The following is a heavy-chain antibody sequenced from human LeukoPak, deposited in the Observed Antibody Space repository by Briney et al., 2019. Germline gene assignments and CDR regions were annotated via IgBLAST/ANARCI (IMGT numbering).Heavy chain of an antibody. J-gene: IGHJ5*02. V-gene: IGHV4-59*11. D-gene: IGHD3-3*01. Sequence: SETLSLTCTVSGGSISSHYWSWIRQPPGKGLEWIGYIYYSGSTNYNPSLKSRVAISVDTSKNQFSLKLSSVTAADTAVYYCARLYYDFWSGYYGDYWFDPWGQGTLVTVSS. CDR3: ARLYYDFWSGYYGDYWFDP. CDR1: GGSISSHY. CDR2: IYYSGST.